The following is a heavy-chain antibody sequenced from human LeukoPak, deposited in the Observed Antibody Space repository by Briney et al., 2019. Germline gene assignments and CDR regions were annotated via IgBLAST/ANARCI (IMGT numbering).Heavy chain of an antibody. CDR1: GFIFNNYG. Sequence: GGSLRLSCAASGFIFNNYGLVWVRQAPGKGLEWVSAISNDGGGTTYADFVKGRFSVSRDNSTNSLYLQMNSLRAADTAVYYCARDLEGGYVAYFDYWGQGTLVTVSS. D-gene: IGHD5-12*01. CDR3: ARDLEGGYVAYFDY. CDR2: ISNDGGGT. V-gene: IGHV3-23*01. J-gene: IGHJ4*02.